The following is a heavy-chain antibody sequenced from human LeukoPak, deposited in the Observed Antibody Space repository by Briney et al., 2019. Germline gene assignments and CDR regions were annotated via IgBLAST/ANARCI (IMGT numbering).Heavy chain of an antibody. CDR3: AREHYSSTWYVHDGLDI. V-gene: IGHV3-53*01. CDR2: IYSGGST. J-gene: IGHJ3*02. CDR1: GFTVSSNY. D-gene: IGHD6-13*01. Sequence: GGSLRLSCAASGFTVSSNYMSWVRQAPGKGLEWVSVIYSGGSTYYADSVKGRFTISRDNSKNTLYLQMNSLRAEDTAVYYCAREHYSSTWYVHDGLDIWGQGTMVTVSS.